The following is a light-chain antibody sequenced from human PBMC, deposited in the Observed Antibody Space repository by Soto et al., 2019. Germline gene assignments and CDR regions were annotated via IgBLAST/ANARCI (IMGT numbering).Light chain of an antibody. Sequence: GYRVTITCRASQSISSWLAWYQQKPGKAPKLLIYDASSLESGVPSRFSGSGSGTEFTLTISSLQPDDFATYYCQQYNTYPWTFGQGTKVDFK. J-gene: IGKJ1*01. V-gene: IGKV1-5*01. CDR2: DAS. CDR1: QSISSW. CDR3: QQYNTYPWT.